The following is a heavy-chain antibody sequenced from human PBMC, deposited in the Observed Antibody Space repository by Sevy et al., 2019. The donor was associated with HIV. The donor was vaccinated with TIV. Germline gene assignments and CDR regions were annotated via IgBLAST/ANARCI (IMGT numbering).Heavy chain of an antibody. J-gene: IGHJ4*02. CDR1: GGSISSYY. CDR3: ARGYSSSWYYFDY. CDR2: IYYSGSS. D-gene: IGHD6-13*01. V-gene: IGHV4-59*01. Sequence: SENLSLTCTVSGGSISSYYWSWIRQPPGKGLEWIGYIYYSGSSNYSPSLKSRVSISVDMSKNQFSLKLNSVTAADTAVYYCARGYSSSWYYFDYWGQGTLVTVSS.